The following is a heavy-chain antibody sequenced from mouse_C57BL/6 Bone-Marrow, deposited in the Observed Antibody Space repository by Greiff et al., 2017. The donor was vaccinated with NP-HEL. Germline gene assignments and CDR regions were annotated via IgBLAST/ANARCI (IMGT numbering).Heavy chain of an antibody. J-gene: IGHJ2*01. Sequence: VQLQQSGPELVKPGASVKISCKASGYSFTGYYMNWVKQSPEKSLEWIGEINPSTGGTTYNQKFKAKATLTVDKSSSTAYMQLKSLTSEDSAVYYCARDMVYDYDPYFDYWGQGTTLTVSS. V-gene: IGHV1-42*01. CDR1: GYSFTGYY. D-gene: IGHD2-4*01. CDR2: INPSTGGT. CDR3: ARDMVYDYDPYFDY.